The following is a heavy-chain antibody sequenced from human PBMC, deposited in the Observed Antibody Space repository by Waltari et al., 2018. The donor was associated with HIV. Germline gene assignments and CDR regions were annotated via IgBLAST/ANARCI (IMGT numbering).Heavy chain of an antibody. CDR3: ARKGAAGFFYFDC. D-gene: IGHD2-15*01. V-gene: IGHV1-3*04. CDR1: GYTFTSYA. J-gene: IGHJ4*02. CDR2: INTGNDKT. Sequence: QVQLVQSGAEVKKPGASVKVSCKASGYTFTSYAIHWVRQAPGQRLEWMGWINTGNDKTEYSQKCQGRVTIARDTSASTAYMELSSLTSEDTAIYYCARKGAAGFFYFDCWGQGTLVTVSS.